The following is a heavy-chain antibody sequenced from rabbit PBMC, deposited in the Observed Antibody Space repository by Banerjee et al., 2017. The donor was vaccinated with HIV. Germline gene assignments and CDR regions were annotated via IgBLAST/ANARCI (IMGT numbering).Heavy chain of an antibody. CDR3: ARSTSGYDIGDL. Sequence: QEQLEESGGDLVKPEGSLTLTCTASGFSFSSSYWICWVRQAPGKGLEWIACISSGSGGSTYHASWAKGRFTISKTSSTTVTLQMTSLTAADTATYFCARSTSGYDIGDLWGQGTLVTVS. CDR1: GFSFSSSYW. D-gene: IGHD1-1*01. CDR2: ISSGSGGST. J-gene: IGHJ3*01. V-gene: IGHV1S45*01.